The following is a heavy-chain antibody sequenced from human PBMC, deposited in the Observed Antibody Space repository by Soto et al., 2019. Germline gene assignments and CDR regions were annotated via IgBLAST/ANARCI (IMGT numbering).Heavy chain of an antibody. Sequence: QVQLQESGPGLVKPSETLSLTCTVSGGSISSYYWSWIRQPPGKGLEWIGDIYYSGSTNYNPSLKSRVTISVDTSKNQFSLKLSSVPAADTAVYYCARGPTVTFGGVIVPTRNWFDPWGQGTLVTVSS. D-gene: IGHD3-16*02. V-gene: IGHV4-59*01. CDR3: ARGPTVTFGGVIVPTRNWFDP. CDR2: IYYSGST. CDR1: GGSISSYY. J-gene: IGHJ5*02.